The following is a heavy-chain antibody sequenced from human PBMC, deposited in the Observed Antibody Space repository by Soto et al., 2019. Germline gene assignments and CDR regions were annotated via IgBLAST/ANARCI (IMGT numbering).Heavy chain of an antibody. CDR3: ARSHDYGAFGSDY. J-gene: IGHJ4*02. V-gene: IGHV3-74*01. CDR1: GFTFSTYW. D-gene: IGHD4-17*01. CDR2: INSDGSIT. Sequence: EVQLVESGGGLVQPGGSLRLSCAASGFTFSTYWLHWVRQAPGKGLVWVSRINSDGSITNYADSVKGRFTIARDNAKNTLYLQRNSLGAADTAVYYCARSHDYGAFGSDYWGQGTLVTVSS.